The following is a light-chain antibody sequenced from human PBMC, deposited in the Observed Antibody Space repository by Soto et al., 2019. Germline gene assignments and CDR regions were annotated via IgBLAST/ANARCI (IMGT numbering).Light chain of an antibody. CDR2: DVS. Sequence: EIVLTQSPVTLSLSPGDRATLSCRASHDVRTFLAWYQHKPGQGPRLLIDDVSNRTTGIPARFAGSGSGTDFTLTNSSLEPEDFALYYCQQRRNWPYTFGQGTKVDIK. V-gene: IGKV3-11*01. CDR3: QQRRNWPYT. J-gene: IGKJ2*01. CDR1: HDVRTF.